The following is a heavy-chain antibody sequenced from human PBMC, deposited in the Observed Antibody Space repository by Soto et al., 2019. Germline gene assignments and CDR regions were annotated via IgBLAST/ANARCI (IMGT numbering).Heavy chain of an antibody. CDR3: ARGQGGSGWYKVDFDY. J-gene: IGHJ4*02. D-gene: IGHD6-19*01. V-gene: IGHV4-59*01. CDR2: IYYSGST. CDR1: GGSISSYY. Sequence: SETLSLTCTVSGGSISSYYWSWIRQPPGKGLEWIGYIYYSGSTNYNPSLKSRVTISVDTSKNQFSLKLSSVTAADTAVYYCARGQGGSGWYKVDFDYWGQGTLVTVSS.